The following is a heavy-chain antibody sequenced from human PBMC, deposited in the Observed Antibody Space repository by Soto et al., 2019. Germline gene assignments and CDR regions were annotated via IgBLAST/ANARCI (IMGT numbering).Heavy chain of an antibody. CDR2: IWYDGSNK. Sequence: PGGSLRLSCAASGFTFSSYGMHWVRQAPGKGLEWVAVIWYDGSNKYYADSVKGRFTISRDNSKNTLYLQMNSLRAEDTAVYYCAVPYYYDSSGYYSPHHYYYYGMDVWGQGTTVTVSS. J-gene: IGHJ6*02. D-gene: IGHD3-22*01. CDR1: GFTFSSYG. V-gene: IGHV3-33*01. CDR3: AVPYYYDSSGYYSPHHYYYYGMDV.